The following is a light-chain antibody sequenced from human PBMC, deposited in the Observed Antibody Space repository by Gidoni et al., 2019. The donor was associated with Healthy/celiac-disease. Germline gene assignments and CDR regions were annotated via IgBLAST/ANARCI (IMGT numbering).Light chain of an antibody. CDR3: QQYGSSPRT. J-gene: IGKJ1*01. Sequence: VLTQSPGTLSLSPGGRASLSCRSSQSVSSSYLAWYQQKPGQAPRLLIYGASSRPTGIPDRFSGSGSGTDFTLTISRLDPEDFAVYYCQQYGSSPRTFGQGTKVEIK. V-gene: IGKV3-20*01. CDR1: QSVSSSY. CDR2: GAS.